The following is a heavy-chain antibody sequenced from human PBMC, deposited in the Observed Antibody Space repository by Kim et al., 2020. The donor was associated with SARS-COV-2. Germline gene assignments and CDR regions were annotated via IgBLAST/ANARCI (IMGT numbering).Heavy chain of an antibody. J-gene: IGHJ3*01. D-gene: IGHD3-16*01. CDR2: ITKSSTTI. Sequence: GGSLRLSCATSGFTFSAYDMNWVRQAPGKGLEWLSFITKSSTTIYYADSVKGRFTISRDKAKNSLYLQMNSLRDEDTALYYCVRDRMGGVFDVWGRGTMGAVAS. V-gene: IGHV3-48*02. CDR1: GFTFSAYD. CDR3: VRDRMGGVFDV.